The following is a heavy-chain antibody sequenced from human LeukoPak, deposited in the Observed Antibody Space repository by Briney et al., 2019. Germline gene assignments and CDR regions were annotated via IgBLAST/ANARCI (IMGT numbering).Heavy chain of an antibody. CDR2: IYYSGST. CDR1: GFTFSDYA. V-gene: IGHV4-59*01. J-gene: IGHJ5*02. D-gene: IGHD4-17*01. CDR3: ARGKGTTVTNNWFDP. Sequence: LRLSCATSGFTFSDYAVSWIRQPPGKGLEWIGYIYYSGSTNYNPSLKSRVTISVDTSKNQFSLKLSSVTAADTAVYYCARGKGTTVTNNWFDPWGQGTLVTVSS.